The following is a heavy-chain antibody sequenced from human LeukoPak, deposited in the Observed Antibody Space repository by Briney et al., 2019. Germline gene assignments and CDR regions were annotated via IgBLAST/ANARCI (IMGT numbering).Heavy chain of an antibody. CDR2: IYYSGST. J-gene: IGHJ4*02. CDR3: ARARGAVAGKIDY. Sequence: PSETLSLTCTVSGGSISSYYWSWIRQPPGKRLEWIGYIYYSGSTNYNPSLKSRVTISVDTSKNQFSLKLSSVTAADTAVYYCARARGAVAGKIDYWGQGTLVTVSS. CDR1: GGSISSYY. D-gene: IGHD6-19*01. V-gene: IGHV4-59*01.